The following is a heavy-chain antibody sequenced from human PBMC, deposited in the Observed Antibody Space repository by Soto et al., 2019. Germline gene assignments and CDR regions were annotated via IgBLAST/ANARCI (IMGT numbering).Heavy chain of an antibody. V-gene: IGHV3-7*01. Sequence: EVQLVESGGGLVQPGGSLRLSCTASGFTFSDSWMTWVRQAPGKGLEWVARIKPDESGKKYADSVKGRFSISRDNAKNTIYLQMDSLSGEDTAVYYCVRGGSNFASWGQGTLVTVSS. D-gene: IGHD4-4*01. CDR3: VRGGSNFAS. CDR1: GFTFSDSW. CDR2: IKPDESGK. J-gene: IGHJ5*02.